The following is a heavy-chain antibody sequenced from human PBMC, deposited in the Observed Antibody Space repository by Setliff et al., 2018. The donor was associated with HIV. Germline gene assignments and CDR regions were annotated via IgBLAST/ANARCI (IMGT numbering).Heavy chain of an antibody. CDR1: GFTFSEFW. CDR2: LNWNGGTT. Sequence: GGSLRLSCAASGFTFSEFWMYWVRQAPRKGLEWVSGLNWNGGTTGYADSVRGRFTISRDNAKNSLYLQMNSLRAEDTALYYCATQLRFLEWLFHDAFDIWGQGTMVTVSS. J-gene: IGHJ3*02. D-gene: IGHD3-3*01. V-gene: IGHV3-20*04. CDR3: ATQLRFLEWLFHDAFDI.